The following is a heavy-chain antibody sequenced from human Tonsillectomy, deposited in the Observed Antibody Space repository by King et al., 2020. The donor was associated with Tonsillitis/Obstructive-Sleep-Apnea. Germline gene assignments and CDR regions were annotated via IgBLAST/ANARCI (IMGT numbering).Heavy chain of an antibody. V-gene: IGHV4-59*01. CDR3: ARSSILRVYADDAFDI. CDR1: GGSFSSYY. D-gene: IGHD2-8*01. CDR2: IYSSGGT. J-gene: IGHJ3*02. Sequence: QLQESGPGLVKPSETLSLTCTVSGGSFSSYYWSWIRQPPGKGLEWIGYIYSSGGTIYNPSLKSRVTISLDTSKNQFSLKLSSVTAADTAVYYCARSSILRVYADDAFDIWGQGTMVTVSS.